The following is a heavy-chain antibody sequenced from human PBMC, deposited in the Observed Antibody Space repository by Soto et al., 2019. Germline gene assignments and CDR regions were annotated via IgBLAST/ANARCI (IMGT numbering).Heavy chain of an antibody. D-gene: IGHD2-21*01. V-gene: IGHV3-48*02. CDR1: GFTFSSYG. CDR2: ISKSGTTT. Sequence: PGGSLRLSCVASGFTFSSYGMNWVRQGPGKGLEWLSFISKSGTTTYYADSVKGRFTISRDNAKNSLYLQMNSLRDEDMAVYYCARDGYCGGTNCYLDYWGQGALVTVSS. CDR3: ARDGYCGGTNCYLDY. J-gene: IGHJ4*02.